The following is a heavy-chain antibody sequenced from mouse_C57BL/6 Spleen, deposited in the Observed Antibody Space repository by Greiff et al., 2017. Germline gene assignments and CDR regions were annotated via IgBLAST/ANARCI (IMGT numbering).Heavy chain of an antibody. CDR2: IYPGSGNT. Sequence: VQLQQSGPELVKPGASVKISCKASGYSFTSYYIHWVKQRPGQGLEWIGWIYPGSGNTKYNEKFKGKATLTADTSSSTAYMQLSSLTSEDSAVYYCARGYSNSLDYWGQGTTLTVSS. CDR3: ARGYSNSLDY. D-gene: IGHD2-5*01. V-gene: IGHV1-66*01. CDR1: GYSFTSYY. J-gene: IGHJ2*01.